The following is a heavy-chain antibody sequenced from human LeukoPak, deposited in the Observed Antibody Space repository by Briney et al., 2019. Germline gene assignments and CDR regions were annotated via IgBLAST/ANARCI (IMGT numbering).Heavy chain of an antibody. J-gene: IGHJ4*02. D-gene: IGHD2-2*01. CDR1: GFTFSSYA. CDR3: AKDLARKNQLLSGSDY. V-gene: IGHV3-23*01. Sequence: GGSLRLSCAASGFTFSSYAMSWVRQAPGKGLEWVSAISGSGGSTYYADSVKGRFTITRDNSKNTLYLQMNSLRAEDTAVYYCAKDLARKNQLLSGSDYWGQGTLVTVSS. CDR2: ISGSGGST.